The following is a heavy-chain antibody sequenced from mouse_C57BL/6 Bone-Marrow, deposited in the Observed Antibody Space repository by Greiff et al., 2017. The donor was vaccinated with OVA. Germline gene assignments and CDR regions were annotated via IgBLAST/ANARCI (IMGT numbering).Heavy chain of an antibody. J-gene: IGHJ2*01. CDR2: IDPSDSYT. V-gene: IGHV1-59*01. CDR3: AIYYGNYENFDY. D-gene: IGHD2-1*01. CDR1: GYTFTSYW. Sequence: VKLQQPGAELVRPGTSVNLSCKASGYTFTSYWMHWVKQRPGQGLEWIGVIDPSDSYTNYNQKFKGKATLTVDTSSSTAYMQLSSLTSEDSAVYYCAIYYGNYENFDYWGQGTTLTVSS.